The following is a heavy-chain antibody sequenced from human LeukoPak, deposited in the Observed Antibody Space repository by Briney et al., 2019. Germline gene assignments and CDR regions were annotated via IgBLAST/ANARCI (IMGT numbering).Heavy chain of an antibody. J-gene: IGHJ4*02. CDR1: GGSISSYY. CDR3: ARVKTKRSYFDY. V-gene: IGHV4-59*01. CDR2: IYYSGST. Sequence: SETLSLTCTVSGGSISSYYWSWIRQPPGKGLEWIGYIYYSGSTNYNPSLKSRVTISVDTSKNQFSLKLSSVTAADTAVYYCARVKTKRSYFDYWGQGILVTVSS. D-gene: IGHD2-8*01.